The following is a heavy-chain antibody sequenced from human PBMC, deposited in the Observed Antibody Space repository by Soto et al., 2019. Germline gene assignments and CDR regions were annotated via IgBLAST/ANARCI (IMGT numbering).Heavy chain of an antibody. CDR3: ARDEDGLDY. CDR1: GGSISSYY. Sequence: QVQLQESDPGLVKPSETLSLTCTVSGGSISSYYWSWIRQPPGKGLEWIGYIYYSGSTNYNPSLKSRVTISVDTSKNQFSLKLSSVTAADTAVYYCARDEDGLDYWGQGTLVTVSS. J-gene: IGHJ4*02. CDR2: IYYSGST. V-gene: IGHV4-59*01.